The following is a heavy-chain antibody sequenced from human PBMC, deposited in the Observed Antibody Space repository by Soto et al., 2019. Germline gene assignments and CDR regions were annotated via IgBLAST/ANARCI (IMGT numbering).Heavy chain of an antibody. V-gene: IGHV4-39*01. CDR2: IYYSGST. D-gene: IGHD3-16*02. CDR3: ARVTESIWGSYRALFDY. CDR1: GGSISSSSYY. Sequence: SETLSLTCTVSGGSISSSSYYWGWIRQPPGKGLEWIGSIYYSGSTYYNPSLKSRVTISVDTSKNQFSLKLSSVTAADTAVYYCARVTESIWGSYRALFDYWGQGTLVTVSS. J-gene: IGHJ4*02.